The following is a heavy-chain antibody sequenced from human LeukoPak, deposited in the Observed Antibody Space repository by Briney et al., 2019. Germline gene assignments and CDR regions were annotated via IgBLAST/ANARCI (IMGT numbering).Heavy chain of an antibody. CDR1: GFTFSDYG. V-gene: IGHV3-30*03. J-gene: IGHJ4*02. Sequence: PGGSLRLSCAASGFTFSDYGMHWVRQAPGKGLDWVAVISYDGSNKYYADSVKGRFTISRDNSKNTLYLQMNSLRAEDTAVYYCAALPLEGYCSSTSCYALDYWGQGTLVTVSS. CDR2: ISYDGSNK. D-gene: IGHD2-2*01. CDR3: AALPLEGYCSSTSCYALDY.